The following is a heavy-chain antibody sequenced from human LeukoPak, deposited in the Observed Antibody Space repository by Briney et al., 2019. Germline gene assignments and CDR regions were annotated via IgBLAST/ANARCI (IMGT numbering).Heavy chain of an antibody. Sequence: GGSLRLSCAASGFTFSSYTMHWIRQAPGKGLEWVSSISGSNSYIFYADSVKGRFTVSRDNAKDSLYLQMNSLRTEDTAVYHCVKRGGGDHGLDVWGQGTTVVVS. D-gene: IGHD2-21*02. CDR2: ISGSNSYI. J-gene: IGHJ6*02. CDR3: VKRGGGDHGLDV. V-gene: IGHV3-21*01. CDR1: GFTFSSYT.